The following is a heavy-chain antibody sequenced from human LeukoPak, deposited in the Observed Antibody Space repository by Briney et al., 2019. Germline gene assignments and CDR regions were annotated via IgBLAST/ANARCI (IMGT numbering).Heavy chain of an antibody. V-gene: IGHV3-9*01. CDR1: GYTFDDYA. D-gene: IGHD6-19*01. J-gene: IGHJ4*02. CDR2: ISWNSGSI. Sequence: GGSLRLSCAASGYTFDDYAMHWVRQAPGKGLEWVSGISWNSGSIGYADSVKGRFTISRDNAKNSLYLQMNSLRAEDTALYYCAKGASSGWSPYFDYWGQGTLVTVSS. CDR3: AKGASSGWSPYFDY.